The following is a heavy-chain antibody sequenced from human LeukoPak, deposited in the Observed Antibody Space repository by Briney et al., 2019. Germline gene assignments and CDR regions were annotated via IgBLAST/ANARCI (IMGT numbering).Heavy chain of an antibody. V-gene: IGHV3-7*01. CDR1: RFTFTGYW. CDR2: IKPDGSDN. J-gene: IGHJ4*02. Sequence: RGSLRHSSAASRFTFTGYWMTWVRQAPGKGLEWVAFIKPDGSDNYYADSVKGRFTISRDNAKNSLYLQMNSLGAEDTAVYYCARPPYPGATVFYFDSWGQGTLVTVSS. D-gene: IGHD3-16*01. CDR3: ARPPYPGATVFYFDS.